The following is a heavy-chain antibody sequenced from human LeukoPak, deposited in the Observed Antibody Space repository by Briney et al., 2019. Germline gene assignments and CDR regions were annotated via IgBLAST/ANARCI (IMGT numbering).Heavy chain of an antibody. CDR3: ARSSGTGTFSY. V-gene: IGHV4-39*02. Sequence: SETLSLTCSVSGDSVSSTSYYWAWIRQPPGKGLEWIGSVYYGRSPYFNPSLESRATISVDTSKNHFSLKMSSVTAADTAVYYCARSSGTGTFSYWGQGTLVTVSS. J-gene: IGHJ4*02. CDR1: GDSVSSTSYY. D-gene: IGHD6-25*01. CDR2: VYYGRSP.